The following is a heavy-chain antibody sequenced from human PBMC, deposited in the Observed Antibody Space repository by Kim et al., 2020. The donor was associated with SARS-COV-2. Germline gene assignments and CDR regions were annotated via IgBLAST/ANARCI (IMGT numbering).Heavy chain of an antibody. J-gene: IGHJ4*02. D-gene: IGHD6-19*01. Sequence: SQTLSLTCDISGDSVSSISAAWNWIRQSPSRGLEWLGRTYYRSKWYTDYALSVKGRITINLDTSKNQFSLQLNSVTPEDTAVYYCARGGQRAGTGVDYWGQGTLDNVSS. V-gene: IGHV6-1*01. CDR1: GDSVSSISAA. CDR3: ARGGQRAGTGVDY. CDR2: TYYRSKWYT.